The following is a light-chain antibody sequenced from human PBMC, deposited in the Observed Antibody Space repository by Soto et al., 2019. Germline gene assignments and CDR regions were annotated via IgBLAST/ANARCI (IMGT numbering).Light chain of an antibody. Sequence: QSALTQPASVSGSPGQSITISCTGTSSDVGGYNFVSWYQQHPGKAPKLMISEVSNRPSGVSNRFSGSKFGNTASLTISGLQTEDEADYYCSSYTITTALVFGSGTKVTVL. CDR3: SSYTITTALV. V-gene: IGLV2-14*01. CDR1: SSDVGGYNF. CDR2: EVS. J-gene: IGLJ1*01.